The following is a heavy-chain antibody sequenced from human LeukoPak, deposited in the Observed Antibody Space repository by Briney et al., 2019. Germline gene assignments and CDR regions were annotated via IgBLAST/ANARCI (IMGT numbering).Heavy chain of an antibody. J-gene: IGHJ4*02. Sequence: ASVKVSCKASGYTFTSYDINWMRQASGQGLEWMGWINLKSGYTGYAQKFQGRVTITRDTSISTAYMELSSLRSEDTAVYYCARVAVSIDYWGQGTLVTVSS. D-gene: IGHD6-19*01. CDR3: ARVAVSIDY. CDR2: INLKSGYT. V-gene: IGHV1-8*03. CDR1: GYTFTSYD.